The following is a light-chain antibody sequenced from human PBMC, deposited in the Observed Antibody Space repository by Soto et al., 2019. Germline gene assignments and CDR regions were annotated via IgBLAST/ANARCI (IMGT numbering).Light chain of an antibody. J-gene: IGKJ2*01. CDR1: QSLLYSSSNKNY. Sequence: DIVMTQSPDSLAVSLGERATINCKSSQSLLYSSSNKNYLAWYQQKPGQPPKLLIYWASTRESGVPDRFSVSVSGTDYTLTISSRQSLDVAVYYYQHCYCPPYTFGQGTNLQIK. CDR2: WAS. V-gene: IGKV4-1*01. CDR3: QHCYCPPYT.